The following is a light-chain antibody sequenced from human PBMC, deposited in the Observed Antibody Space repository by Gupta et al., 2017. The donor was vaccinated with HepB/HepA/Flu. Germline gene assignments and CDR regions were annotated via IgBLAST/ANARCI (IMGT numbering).Light chain of an antibody. V-gene: IGLV1-51*01. J-gene: IGLJ2*01. CDR3: GTWDSSLSSEV. CDR2: DNN. Sequence: QSVFTPPPSVSAGPGPKVTLSCSGSSSNIGNNYVSWYQQLPGTAPKLLIYDNNKRPSGIPDRFSGSKSGTSATLGITGLQTGDEADYYCGTWDSSLSSEVFGGGTKLTVL. CDR1: SSNIGNNY.